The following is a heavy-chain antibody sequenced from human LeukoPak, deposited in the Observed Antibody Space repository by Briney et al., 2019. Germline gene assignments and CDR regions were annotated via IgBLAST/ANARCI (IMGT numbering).Heavy chain of an antibody. CDR3: ARGAAGYSYG. Sequence: SETLSLTCTVSGGSISSYYWSWIRQPPGKGLEWIGHTYYSGSTNYNPSLKSRVTISIDTSKNQFSLRLSSVTAADTAVYYCARGAAGYSYGWGQGTLVTVSS. CDR2: TYYSGST. V-gene: IGHV4-59*01. J-gene: IGHJ4*02. CDR1: GGSISSYY. D-gene: IGHD5-18*01.